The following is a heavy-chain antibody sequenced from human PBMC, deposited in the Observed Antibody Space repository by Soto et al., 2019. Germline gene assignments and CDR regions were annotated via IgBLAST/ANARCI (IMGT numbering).Heavy chain of an antibody. CDR1: GGSFRGYY. CDR3: ARLHTIAAAGTNWFDP. Sequence: SETLSLTCAVYGGSFRGYYWSWIRQPPGKGLEWIGEINHSGSTNYNPSLKSRVTISVDTSKNQFSLKLSSVTAADTAVYYCARLHTIAAAGTNWFDPWGQGTLVTVSS. D-gene: IGHD6-13*01. V-gene: IGHV4-34*01. CDR2: INHSGST. J-gene: IGHJ5*02.